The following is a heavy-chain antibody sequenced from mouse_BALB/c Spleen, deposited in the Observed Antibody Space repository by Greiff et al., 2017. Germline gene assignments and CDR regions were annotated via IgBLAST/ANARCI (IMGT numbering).Heavy chain of an antibody. D-gene: IGHD2-3*01. J-gene: IGHJ4*01. Sequence: EVKVVESGAELVKPGASVKLSCTASGFNIKDTYMHWVKQRPEQGLEWIGRIDPANGNTKYDPKFQGKATITADTSSNTAYLQLSSLTSEDTAVYYCARGLLPLMDYWGQGTSVTVSS. CDR1: GFNIKDTY. CDR3: ARGLLPLMDY. V-gene: IGHV14-3*02. CDR2: IDPANGNT.